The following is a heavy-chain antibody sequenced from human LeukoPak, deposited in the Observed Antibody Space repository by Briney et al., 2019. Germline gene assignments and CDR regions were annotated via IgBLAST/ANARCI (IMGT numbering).Heavy chain of an antibody. Sequence: GGSLRLSCAASGFTFSSYAMSWVRQAPGKRLEWVSAISGNGGSAYYADSVKGRFTISRDNSKNTLYLQMNSLRAEDTAVYYCAKSGSGHYYDYWGQGTLVTVSS. V-gene: IGHV3-23*01. CDR2: ISGNGGSA. CDR1: GFTFSSYA. J-gene: IGHJ4*02. CDR3: AKSGSGHYYDY. D-gene: IGHD2-15*01.